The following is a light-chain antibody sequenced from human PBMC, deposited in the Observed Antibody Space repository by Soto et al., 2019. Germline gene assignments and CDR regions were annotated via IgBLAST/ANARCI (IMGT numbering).Light chain of an antibody. CDR1: QGISNY. V-gene: IGKV1-27*01. CDR3: QNYDSAPIT. CDR2: AAS. J-gene: IGKJ5*01. Sequence: DIQMTQSPSSLSASVGDRVSITCRASQGISNYLAWYQQKPGKVPKVLIYAASTLQPGVPSRFSGSGSGTDFTLTINSLHPDDIATYFCQNYDSAPITFGQGTRLEI.